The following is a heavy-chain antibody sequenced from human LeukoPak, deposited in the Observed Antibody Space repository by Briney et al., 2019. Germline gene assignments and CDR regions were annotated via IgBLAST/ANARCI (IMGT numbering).Heavy chain of an antibody. D-gene: IGHD3-10*01. CDR3: ARDVSLSRFGKLFHWFDP. Sequence: ASVKVSCKASGYTFTKYAMHWVRQAPGQRLEWMGWINAGNGNTKYSQKFQGRVTITRDTSASTAYMELSSLRSEDTAVYYCARDVSLSRFGKLFHWFDPWGQGTLVTVSS. V-gene: IGHV1-3*01. CDR1: GYTFTKYA. J-gene: IGHJ5*02. CDR2: INAGNGNT.